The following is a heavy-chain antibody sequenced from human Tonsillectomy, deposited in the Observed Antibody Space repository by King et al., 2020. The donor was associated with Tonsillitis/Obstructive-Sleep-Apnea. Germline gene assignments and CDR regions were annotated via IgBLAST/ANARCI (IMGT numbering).Heavy chain of an antibody. Sequence: VQLVESGGGLIQPGGSLRLSCAASGFTVNSNYMTWVRQAPGKGLEWVSVIYSGGSTYYADSVKGRFTISRDNSKNTLYLQMNSLGAEDTAVYYCASYPYSSSSDWGQGTLVTVSS. D-gene: IGHD6-6*01. CDR1: GFTVNSNY. CDR3: ASYPYSSSSD. J-gene: IGHJ4*02. CDR2: IYSGGST. V-gene: IGHV3-53*01.